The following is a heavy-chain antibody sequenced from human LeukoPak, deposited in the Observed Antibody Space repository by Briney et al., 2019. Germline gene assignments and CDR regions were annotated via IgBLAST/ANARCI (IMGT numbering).Heavy chain of an antibody. Sequence: GSLRLSCAAFGFTFKIYTMNSVRQAPGKGLEWVSGINFSGDNRGDNTYYADCVRGRFSISRDNSQNTVFLQMNSLRVEDTAAYYCVATFTVFGVVSTIEWGQGTLVTVSS. J-gene: IGHJ4*02. D-gene: IGHD3-3*01. CDR3: VATFTVFGVVSTIE. V-gene: IGHV3-23*01. CDR2: INFSGDNRGDNT. CDR1: GFTFKIYT.